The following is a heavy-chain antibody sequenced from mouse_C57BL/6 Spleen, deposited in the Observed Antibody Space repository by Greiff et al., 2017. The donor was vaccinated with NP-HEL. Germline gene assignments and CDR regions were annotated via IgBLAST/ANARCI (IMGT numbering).Heavy chain of an antibody. J-gene: IGHJ4*01. CDR2: IDPETGGT. Sequence: VQLQQSGAELVRPGASVTLSCKASGYTFTDYEMHWVKHTPVHGLEWIGAIDPETGGTAYNQKFKGKAILTADKSSSTAYMELRSLTSEDSAVYYCTKRGWDEGYAMDYWGQGTSVTVSS. D-gene: IGHD4-1*01. CDR1: GYTFTDYE. V-gene: IGHV1-15*01. CDR3: TKRGWDEGYAMDY.